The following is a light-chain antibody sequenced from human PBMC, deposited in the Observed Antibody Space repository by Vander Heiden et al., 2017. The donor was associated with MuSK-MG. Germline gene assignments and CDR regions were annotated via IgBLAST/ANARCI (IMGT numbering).Light chain of an antibody. CDR3: SSYTSSITYV. CDR1: SSDVGSYND. Sequence: QSALTPPASVSGAPGQPITISCTGTSSDVGSYNDVSWYQQHPGKAPKLMIYDVSNRPSGVSNRFSGSKSGNTASLTISGLQAEDEADYYCSSYTSSITYVFGTGTKVTVL. J-gene: IGLJ1*01. CDR2: DVS. V-gene: IGLV2-14*03.